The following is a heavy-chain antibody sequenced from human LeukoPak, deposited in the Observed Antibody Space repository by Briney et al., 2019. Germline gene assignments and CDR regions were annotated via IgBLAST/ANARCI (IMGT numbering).Heavy chain of an antibody. V-gene: IGHV4-61*08. D-gene: IGHD5-18*01. CDR1: GGSISSGGYS. CDR3: ARDTPDTARGYYYYGMDV. Sequence: SQTLSLTCAVSGGSISSGGYSWSWIRQPPGKGLEWIGYIYYSGSTNYNPSLKSRVTISVDTSKNQFSLKLSSVTAADTAVYYCARDTPDTARGYYYYGMDVWGQGTTVTVSS. CDR2: IYYSGST. J-gene: IGHJ6*02.